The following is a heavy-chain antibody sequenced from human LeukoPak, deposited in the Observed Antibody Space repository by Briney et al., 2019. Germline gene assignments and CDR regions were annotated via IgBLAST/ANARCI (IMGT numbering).Heavy chain of an antibody. CDR3: ARDHDYGNYGTYEDY. CDR2: TYYRSKWYN. CDR1: GDSVSRDNVA. V-gene: IGHV6-1*01. D-gene: IGHD4-11*01. J-gene: IGHJ4*02. Sequence: SETLSLTCAISGDSVSRDNVAWNWIRQSPSRGLEWLARTYYRSKWYNDYALTVQSRVTISPDTSKNQFCLHLNSVTPEDTAVYYCARDHDYGNYGTYEDYWRQGTLVTVSS.